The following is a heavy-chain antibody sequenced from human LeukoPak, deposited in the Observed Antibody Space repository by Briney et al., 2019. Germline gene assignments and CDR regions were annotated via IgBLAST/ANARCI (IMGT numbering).Heavy chain of an antibody. CDR1: GYTFTGYY. Sequence: ASVKVSCKGSGYTFTGYYMHWVRQAPGQGLEWMGWINPNSGGTNYAQKFQGRVTMTRDTSISTAYMELSRLRSDDTAVYYCARVMVRGVRAPSSYYFDYWGQGTLVTVSS. D-gene: IGHD3-10*01. J-gene: IGHJ4*02. V-gene: IGHV1-2*02. CDR2: INPNSGGT. CDR3: ARVMVRGVRAPSSYYFDY.